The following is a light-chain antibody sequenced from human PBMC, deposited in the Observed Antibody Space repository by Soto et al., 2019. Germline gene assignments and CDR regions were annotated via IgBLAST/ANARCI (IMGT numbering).Light chain of an antibody. CDR3: SSYTSSSTLI. CDR2: DVI. J-gene: IGLJ1*01. V-gene: IGLV2-14*03. CDR1: SSDVGAYDY. Sequence: QSALTQPASVSGSPGQSITISCTGTSSDVGAYDYVSWYQQHPGKAPKLMIYDVINRPSGASHRFSGYKSGNTASLTISVVQAEDEAYYYCSSYTSSSTLIFGTGTKVTVL.